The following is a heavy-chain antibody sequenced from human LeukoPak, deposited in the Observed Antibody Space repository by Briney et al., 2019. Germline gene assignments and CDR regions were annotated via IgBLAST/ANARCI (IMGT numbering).Heavy chain of an antibody. CDR2: IYYSGST. CDR1: GGSISSYY. D-gene: IGHD2-15*01. J-gene: IGHJ4*02. Sequence: SETLSLTCTVSGGSISSYYWSWIRQPPGKGLEWIGYIYYSGSTNYNPSLKSRVTISVDTSKNQFSLKRSSVTAADTAVYYCAREWYPDYWGQGTLVTVSS. V-gene: IGHV4-59*01. CDR3: AREWYPDY.